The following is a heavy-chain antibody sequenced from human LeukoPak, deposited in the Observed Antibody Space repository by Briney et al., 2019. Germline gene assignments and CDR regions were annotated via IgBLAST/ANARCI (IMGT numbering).Heavy chain of an antibody. J-gene: IGHJ4*02. CDR2: ITYDGYYK. CDR3: ARHLSPVFRASPRGY. D-gene: IGHD3-10*01. V-gene: IGHV3-30*04. CDR1: GLTFGTSA. Sequence: GRSLRLSCADSGLTFGTSAMHWVRQAPGKGLEWVALITYDGYYKYYSDSVKGRFTISSDTSKNTLSLQMNSLRAEDTAVYYWARHLSPVFRASPRGYWAQGPLVTVS.